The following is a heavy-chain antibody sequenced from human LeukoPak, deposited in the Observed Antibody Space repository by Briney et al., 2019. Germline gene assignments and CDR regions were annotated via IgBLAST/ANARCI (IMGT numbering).Heavy chain of an antibody. CDR1: GFTFSSYR. CDR3: LREPQAEYYFDY. J-gene: IGHJ4*02. Sequence: PGGSLRLSCAASGFTFSSYRMHWVRQARGKGLVWVSRINSDGSSTTYEDAVKGRFTISKDNAKNTLYLQMNSLRAEDTAVYYCLREPQAEYYFDYWGQGTLVTVSS. CDR2: INSDGSST. D-gene: IGHD1-14*01. V-gene: IGHV3-74*01.